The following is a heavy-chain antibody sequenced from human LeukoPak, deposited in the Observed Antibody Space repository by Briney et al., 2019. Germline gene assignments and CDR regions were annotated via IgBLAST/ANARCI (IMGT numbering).Heavy chain of an antibody. Sequence: GGSLRLSCAASGFTFTTYWMSWVRQAPGKGLEWVANIKQDGTEKYYVDSVKGRFTISRDNAKNSVYLQMNRLRAEDTAAYYCARVRREMERSLGRTTEYSYYYYMDVWGKGTTVTVSS. CDR1: GFTFTTYW. CDR2: IKQDGTEK. D-gene: IGHD3-3*01. CDR3: ARVRREMERSLGRTTEYSYYYYMDV. J-gene: IGHJ6*03. V-gene: IGHV3-7*01.